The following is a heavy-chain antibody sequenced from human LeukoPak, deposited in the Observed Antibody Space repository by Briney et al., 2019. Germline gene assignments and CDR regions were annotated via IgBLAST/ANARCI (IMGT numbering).Heavy chain of an antibody. CDR2: IRYDGSNK. J-gene: IGHJ4*02. Sequence: GGSLRLSCAASGFTFSSYGMHWVRQAPGKGLEWVAFIRYDGSNKYYADSVKGRFTISRDNSKNTLYLQMNSLRADDTAVYYCARDAGYGYWVVDYWGQGTLVTVSS. D-gene: IGHD5-18*01. CDR3: ARDAGYGYWVVDY. V-gene: IGHV3-30*02. CDR1: GFTFSSYG.